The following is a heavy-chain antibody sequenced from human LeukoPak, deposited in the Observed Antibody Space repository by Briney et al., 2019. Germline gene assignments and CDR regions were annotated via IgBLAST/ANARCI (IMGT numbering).Heavy chain of an antibody. CDR3: ARGIAAAGQYYYYYYGMDV. CDR2: ISYDGSNK. Sequence: GGSLRLSCAASGFTFSSYGMHWVRQAPGKGLEWVAVISYDGSNKYYADSVKGRFTISRDNSKNTLYLQMNSLRAEDTAVYCCARGIAAAGQYYYYYYGMDVWGQGTTVTVSS. J-gene: IGHJ6*02. D-gene: IGHD6-13*01. V-gene: IGHV3-30*03. CDR1: GFTFSSYG.